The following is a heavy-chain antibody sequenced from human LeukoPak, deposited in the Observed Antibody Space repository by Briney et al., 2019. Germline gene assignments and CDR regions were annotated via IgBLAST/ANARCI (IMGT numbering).Heavy chain of an antibody. CDR2: IYYSGST. CDR1: VGSISRYY. J-gene: IGHJ5*02. V-gene: IGHV4-59*01. CDR3: ARVRGIAALSGPWFDP. Sequence: PAETLSLTYTGSVGSISRYYWSWILKPPGKELECIGDIYYSGSTNYNPSLKSRVTISVDTSKNQFSLKLSSVTAADTAVYYCARVRGIAALSGPWFDPWGQGTLVTVSS. D-gene: IGHD6-6*01.